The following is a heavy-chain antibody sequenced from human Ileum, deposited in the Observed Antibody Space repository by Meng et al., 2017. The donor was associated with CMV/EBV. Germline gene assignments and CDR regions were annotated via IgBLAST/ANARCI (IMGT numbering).Heavy chain of an antibody. Sequence: GESLKISCAASGFPFSSYSLHWVRQAPGKGLDWVAVISGDGERSWYGDSVKGRFTISRDNSKNTLFVQINSLRVEDTAVYYCARGQTGLYFDYWGQGTVVTVSS. V-gene: IGHV3-30*04. CDR1: GFPFSSYS. J-gene: IGHJ4*02. D-gene: IGHD3-9*01. CDR2: ISGDGERS. CDR3: ARGQTGLYFDY.